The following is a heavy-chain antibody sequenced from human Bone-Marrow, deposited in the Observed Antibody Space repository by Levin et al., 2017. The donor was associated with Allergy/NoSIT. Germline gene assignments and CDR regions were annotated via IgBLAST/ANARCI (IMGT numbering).Heavy chain of an antibody. CDR1: GGTFKRYT. D-gene: IGHD1-26*01. V-gene: IGHV1-69*13. CDR2: IIPMFGTT. Sequence: SVKVSCKASGGTFKRYTISWVRQAPGQGLEWVAGIIPMFGTTHYAQKFHGRVTNTADESTITPYVELTSQRVEDTAIYYCARDEGLELQISSWGQGTLVTVSS. CDR3: ARDEGLELQISS. J-gene: IGHJ4*02.